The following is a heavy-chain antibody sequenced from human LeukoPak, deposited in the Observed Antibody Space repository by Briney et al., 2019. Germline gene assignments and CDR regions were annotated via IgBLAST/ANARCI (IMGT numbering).Heavy chain of an antibody. J-gene: IGHJ4*02. CDR1: GFTFSSYS. Sequence: PGGSLRLSCAASGFTFSSYSMNWVRQAPGKGLEWVSSISSSSSYIYYADSVKGRFTISRDNAKNSLYLQMNSLRAEDTAVYYCARGYRSGLYPPDYWGQGTLVTVSS. CDR3: ARGYRSGLYPPDY. D-gene: IGHD6-19*01. V-gene: IGHV3-21*01. CDR2: ISSSSSYI.